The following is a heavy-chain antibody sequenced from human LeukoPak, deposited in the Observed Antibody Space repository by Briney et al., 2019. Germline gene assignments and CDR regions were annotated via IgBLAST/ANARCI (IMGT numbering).Heavy chain of an antibody. CDR2: ISATGGST. Sequence: PGGSLRLSCAASGFTFSSYAMSWVRQAPGKGLEWVSSISATGGSTYYADSVKGRFTISRDNSKNTLYVQMNSLTAEDTAVYYCAKDREDIVVVPAAPNWFDPWGQGTLVTVSS. D-gene: IGHD2-2*01. J-gene: IGHJ5*02. CDR1: GFTFSSYA. V-gene: IGHV3-23*01. CDR3: AKDREDIVVVPAAPNWFDP.